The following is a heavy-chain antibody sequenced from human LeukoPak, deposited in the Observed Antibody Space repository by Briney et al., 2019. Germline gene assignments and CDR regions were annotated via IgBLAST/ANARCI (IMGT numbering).Heavy chain of an antibody. J-gene: IGHJ6*02. V-gene: IGHV4-31*03. CDR2: IYYSGST. Sequence: SETLSLTCTVSGGSISSGGYYWSWIRQHPGKGLEWIGYIYYSGSTYYNPSLKSRVTLSVDTSKNQFSLKLSSVTAADTAVYYCARVRVRGIYYYYGMDVWGQGTTGTVSS. D-gene: IGHD3-10*01. CDR1: GGSISSGGYY. CDR3: ARVRVRGIYYYYGMDV.